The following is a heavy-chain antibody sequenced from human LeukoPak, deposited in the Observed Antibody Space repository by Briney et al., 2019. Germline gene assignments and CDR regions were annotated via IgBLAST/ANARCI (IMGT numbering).Heavy chain of an antibody. CDR3: ARAPGLRNAFDI. D-gene: IGHD4-17*01. J-gene: IGHJ3*02. Sequence: SVKVSCKASGGTFSSYAISWVRQAPGQGPEWMGGIIPIFGTANYAQKFQGRVTITADESTSTAYMELSSLRSEDTAVYYCARAPGLRNAFDIWGQGTMVTVSS. CDR1: GGTFSSYA. V-gene: IGHV1-69*01. CDR2: IIPIFGTA.